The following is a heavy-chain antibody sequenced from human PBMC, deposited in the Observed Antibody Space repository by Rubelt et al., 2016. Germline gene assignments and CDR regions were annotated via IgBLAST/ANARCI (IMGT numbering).Heavy chain of an antibody. CDR1: GGSFSGYY. CDR3: ARLLRSYWYFDL. CDR2: INHSGST. V-gene: IGHV4-34*01. Sequence: QVQLQQWGAGLLKPSETLSLTCAVYGGSFSGYYWSWIRQPPGKGLEWIGEINHSGSTNYNPSLKSRVTISVDTSKNQFSLKLSSVTAADTAVHYCARLLRSYWYFDLWGRGTLVTVSS. J-gene: IGHJ2*01.